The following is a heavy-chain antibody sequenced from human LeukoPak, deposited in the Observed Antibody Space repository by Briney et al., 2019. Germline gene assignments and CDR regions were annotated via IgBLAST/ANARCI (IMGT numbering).Heavy chain of an antibody. V-gene: IGHV4-39*01. CDR3: AGHSYTGHFDY. Sequence: SETLSLTCTVSGGSISSSSYYWGWIRQPPGKGLEWIGSICYSGSTYYNPSLKSRVTISVDTSKNQFSLRLSSVTAADTAVYYCAGHSYTGHFDYWGQGTLVTVSS. J-gene: IGHJ4*02. CDR2: ICYSGST. CDR1: GGSISSSSYY. D-gene: IGHD3-10*01.